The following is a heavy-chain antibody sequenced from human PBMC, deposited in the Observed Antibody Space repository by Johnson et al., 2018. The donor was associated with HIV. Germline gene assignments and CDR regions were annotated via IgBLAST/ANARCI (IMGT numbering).Heavy chain of an antibody. J-gene: IGHJ3*02. CDR1: GFIFSSYD. CDR2: IGTAGDT. V-gene: IGHV3-13*01. CDR3: ARGSGHHPGAFDI. Sequence: MQLVESGGGVVQPGGSLRLSCAASGFIFSSYDMHWVRQATGKGLEWVSAIGTAGDTYYPGSVKGRFTISRENAKNSLYLQMNSLRAEDTAVYYCARGSGHHPGAFDIWCQGTMVIVSS. D-gene: IGHD6-19*01.